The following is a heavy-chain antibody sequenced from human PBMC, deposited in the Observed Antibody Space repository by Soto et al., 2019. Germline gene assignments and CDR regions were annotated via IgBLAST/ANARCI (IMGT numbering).Heavy chain of an antibody. D-gene: IGHD3-10*01. CDR1: GDTFNFYS. V-gene: IGHV1-69*02. CDR2: VNPIVSMS. Sequence: QVQLVQYGAEVKRPGSSVKVSCKASGDTFNFYSINWVRQAPGLGLEWMGRVNPIVSMSNYAQKFQGRVTMTADKSTSTAYMELSSLRSEATAIYYGASSYGSGYRAFDYWGQGALVTVSS. J-gene: IGHJ4*02. CDR3: ASSYGSGYRAFDY.